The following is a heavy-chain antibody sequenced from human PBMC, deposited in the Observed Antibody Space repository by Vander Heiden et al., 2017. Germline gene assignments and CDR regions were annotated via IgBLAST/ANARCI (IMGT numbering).Heavy chain of an antibody. V-gene: IGHV3-15*07. CDR2: IKSKTDGGTT. CDR3: TTDRSTFGGEEGY. CDR1: GFTFSNAW. Sequence: ASGFTFSNAWMNWVRQAPGKGLEWVGRIKSKTDGGTTDYAAPVKGRFTISRDDSKNTLYLQMNSLKTEDTAVYYCTTDRSTFGGEEGYWGQGTLVTVSS. D-gene: IGHD3-16*01. J-gene: IGHJ4*02.